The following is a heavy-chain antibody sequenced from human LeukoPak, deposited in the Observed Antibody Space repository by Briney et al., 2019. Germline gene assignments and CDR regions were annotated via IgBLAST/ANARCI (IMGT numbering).Heavy chain of an antibody. CDR2: INPNSGGT. V-gene: IGHV1-2*02. J-gene: IGHJ6*03. D-gene: IGHD6-19*01. Sequence: GASVKVSCKASGYTFTGYYMHWVRQAPGQGLEWMGWINPNSGGTNYAQKFQGRVTMTRDTSISTAYMELSRLRSDDTAVYYCARGVDGRTHLRYYMDVWGKGTTVTVSS. CDR1: GYTFTGYY. CDR3: ARGVDGRTHLRYYMDV.